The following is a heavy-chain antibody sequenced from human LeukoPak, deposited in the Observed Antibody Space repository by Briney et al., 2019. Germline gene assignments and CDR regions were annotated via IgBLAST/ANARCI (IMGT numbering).Heavy chain of an antibody. CDR1: GGTFSKFG. Sequence: GSSVKVSFKASGGTFSKFGISWVRQAPGEGLEWMGGIIPMFGAANYAQKFQGRVTITTDESTTTAHMELISLTSNDTAVYFRATEGPNYYMDVWGKGTTVTVSS. CDR3: ATEGPNYYMDV. J-gene: IGHJ6*03. V-gene: IGHV1-69*05. CDR2: IIPMFGAA.